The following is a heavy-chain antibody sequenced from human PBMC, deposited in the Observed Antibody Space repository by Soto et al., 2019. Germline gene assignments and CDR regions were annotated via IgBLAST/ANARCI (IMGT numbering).Heavy chain of an antibody. D-gene: IGHD3-9*01. CDR3: AKGGLTGSEDFDI. CDR1: GFRFNDYA. Sequence: EVQLVESGGGLVQPGRSLSLSCAASGFRFNDYAMHWVRQPPGKGLEWVSGISWNSETIDYADSVKGRFTISRDNAKNSLYLQMNSLRADDSAFYYCAKGGLTGSEDFDIWGQGTTVTVS. CDR2: ISWNSETI. J-gene: IGHJ3*02. V-gene: IGHV3-9*01.